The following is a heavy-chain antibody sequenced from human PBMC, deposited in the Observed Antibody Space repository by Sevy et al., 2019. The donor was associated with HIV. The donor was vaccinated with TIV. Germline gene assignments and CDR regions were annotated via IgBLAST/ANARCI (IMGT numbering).Heavy chain of an antibody. CDR3: AAGDTAFHADLDF. Sequence: GTLRLSCGASGFSISTHAMNWVRQAPGRGLEWISGISATDGSTHYADSVKGRFTISRDNSKNTVHLQMNSLRAEDTALYYCAAGDTAFHADLDFWGQGTLVTVSS. D-gene: IGHD5-18*01. V-gene: IGHV3-23*01. CDR2: ISATDGST. CDR1: GFSISTHA. J-gene: IGHJ4*02.